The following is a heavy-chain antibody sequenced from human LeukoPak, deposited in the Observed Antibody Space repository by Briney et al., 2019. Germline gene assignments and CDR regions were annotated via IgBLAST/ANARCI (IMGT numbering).Heavy chain of an antibody. CDR3: ARALDYGSGSYYTPDDY. V-gene: IGHV1-18*01. Sequence: ASVKVSCKASGYTFTSYGISWVRQAPGQGLEWMGWISAYNGNTNYAQKLQGRVTMTTDTSTSTAYMELRSLRSDDTAVYFCARALDYGSGSYYTPDDYWGQGTLVTVSS. CDR2: ISAYNGNT. CDR1: GYTFTSYG. J-gene: IGHJ4*02. D-gene: IGHD3-10*01.